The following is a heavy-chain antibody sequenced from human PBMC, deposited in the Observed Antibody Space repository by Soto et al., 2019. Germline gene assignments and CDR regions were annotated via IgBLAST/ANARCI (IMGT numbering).Heavy chain of an antibody. V-gene: IGHV3-49*03. CDR3: TNSGSRGDKDYYYYYYMDV. D-gene: IGHD3-10*01. CDR1: GFTFGDYA. Sequence: GGSLRLSCTASGFTFGDYAMSWFRQAPGKGLEWVGFIRSKAYGGTTEYAASVKGRFTISRDDSKSIAYLQMNSLKTEDTAVYYCTNSGSRGDKDYYYYYYMDVWGKGTTVTVSS. CDR2: IRSKAYGGTT. J-gene: IGHJ6*03.